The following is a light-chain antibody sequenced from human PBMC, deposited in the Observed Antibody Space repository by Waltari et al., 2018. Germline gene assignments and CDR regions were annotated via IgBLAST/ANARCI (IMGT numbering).Light chain of an antibody. Sequence: EIELTQSPCILSLSPGERATLPCRASQSVSSNYLAWYQQIPGQAPRLLIYGASTRATGIPDRFSGIGSGTDFTLTISRLEPEDVAIYYCQQYGGLPLTFGGGTKVEIK. V-gene: IGKV3-20*01. J-gene: IGKJ4*01. CDR1: QSVSSNY. CDR3: QQYGGLPLT. CDR2: GAS.